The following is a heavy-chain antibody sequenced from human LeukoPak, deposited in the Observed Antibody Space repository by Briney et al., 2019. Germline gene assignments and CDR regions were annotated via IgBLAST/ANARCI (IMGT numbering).Heavy chain of an antibody. CDR3: ARTRYGDY. J-gene: IGHJ4*02. CDR1: GFSFSSFA. D-gene: IGHD4-17*01. V-gene: IGHV3-23*01. Sequence: GRSLRLSCAASGFSFSSFAMNWVRQAPGKGLEWVSTIGGSGGNTYYADSVKGRFTISRDNPKNTLYLQMNSLRAEDTAVYYCARTRYGDYWGQGTLVTVSS. CDR2: IGGSGGNT.